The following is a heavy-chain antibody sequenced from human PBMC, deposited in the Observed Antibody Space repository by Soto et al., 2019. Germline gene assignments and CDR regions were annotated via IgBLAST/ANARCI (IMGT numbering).Heavy chain of an antibody. Sequence: PSETLSLTCTVSGGSISDHTYYWGWIRQPPGKGLEWIGNIYYSGTTYYNPSLKSRVTISVDTSKNQFSLKLSSVTAADTAVYYCARHPSDFWFDPWGQGTLVTVSS. CDR2: IYYSGTT. CDR3: ARHPSDFWFDP. J-gene: IGHJ5*02. D-gene: IGHD2-21*02. CDR1: GGSISDHTYY. V-gene: IGHV4-39*01.